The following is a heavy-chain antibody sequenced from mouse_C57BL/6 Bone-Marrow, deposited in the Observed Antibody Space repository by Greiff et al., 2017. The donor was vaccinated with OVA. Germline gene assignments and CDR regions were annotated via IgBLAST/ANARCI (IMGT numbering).Heavy chain of an antibody. CDR2: IDPSDSYT. CDR3: ARSLKLFWFAY. J-gene: IGHJ3*01. Sequence: VQLQQPGAELVRPGTSVTLSCKASGYTFTSYLMHWVKQRPGQGLEWIGVIDPSDSYTNYNQKFKGKATLTVDTSSSTACMQPSSLTSEDSAVYYCARSLKLFWFAYWGQGTLVTVSA. D-gene: IGHD6-1*01. CDR1: GYTFTSYL. V-gene: IGHV1-59*01.